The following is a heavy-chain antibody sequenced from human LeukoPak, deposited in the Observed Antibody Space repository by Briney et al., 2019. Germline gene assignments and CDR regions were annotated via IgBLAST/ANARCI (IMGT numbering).Heavy chain of an antibody. V-gene: IGHV1-69*13. CDR2: IIPIFGTA. D-gene: IGHD2-21*01. J-gene: IGHJ4*02. CDR3: ATDGDFPLFDY. Sequence: HEASVKVSCKASGGTFSSYAISWVRQAPGQGLEWMGGIIPIFGTANYAQKFQGRVTITADESTSTAYMELSSLRSEDTAVYYCATDGDFPLFDYWGQGTLVTVSS. CDR1: GGTFSSYA.